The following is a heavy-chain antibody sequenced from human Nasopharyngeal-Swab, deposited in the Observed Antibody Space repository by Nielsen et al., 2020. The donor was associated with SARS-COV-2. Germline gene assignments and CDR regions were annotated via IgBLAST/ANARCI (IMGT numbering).Heavy chain of an antibody. D-gene: IGHD4-17*01. CDR1: GYTFKSFA. Sequence: ASVKVSCKASGYTFKSFAVNWVRQAPGQGPEWMGWISAYNGNTNYAQNLQGRVTMTTDTSTRTVYMELRSLRSDDTAVYYCAVDYGDYDSYYGMDVWGQGTTVTVSS. CDR3: AVDYGDYDSYYGMDV. V-gene: IGHV1-18*01. CDR2: ISAYNGNT. J-gene: IGHJ6*02.